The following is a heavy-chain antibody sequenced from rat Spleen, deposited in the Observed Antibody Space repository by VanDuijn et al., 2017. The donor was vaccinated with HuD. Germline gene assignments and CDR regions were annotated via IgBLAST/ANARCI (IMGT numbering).Heavy chain of an antibody. CDR2: ISYDGSST. CDR3: TRGYAHY. V-gene: IGHV5-7*01. J-gene: IGHJ2*01. Sequence: EVQLVESGGGLVQPGRSMKLSCAASGFTFSHYDMAWVRQAPKKGLEWVSFISYDGSSTYYRDSVKGRFTIARDNAKSTLYLQMDSLRSEDTATYYCTRGYAHYWGQGVMVTVSS. D-gene: IGHD1-12*03. CDR1: GFTFSHYD.